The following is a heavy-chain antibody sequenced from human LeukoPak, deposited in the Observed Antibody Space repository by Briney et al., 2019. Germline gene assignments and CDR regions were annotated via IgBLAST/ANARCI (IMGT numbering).Heavy chain of an antibody. D-gene: IGHD1-26*01. J-gene: IGHJ4*02. CDR1: GFTFSSYA. CDR3: AKTPLTRELPWSFDY. CDR2: ISGSGGST. Sequence: PGGSLRLSCAASGFTFSSYAMSWVRRAPGKGLEWVSAISGSGGSTYYADSVKGRFTISRDNSKNTLYLQMNSLRAEDTAVYYCAKTPLTRELPWSFDYWGQGTLVTVSS. V-gene: IGHV3-23*01.